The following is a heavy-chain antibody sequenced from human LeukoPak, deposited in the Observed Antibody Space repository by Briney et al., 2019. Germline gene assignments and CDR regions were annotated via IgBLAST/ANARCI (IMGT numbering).Heavy chain of an antibody. Sequence: ASVRVSCKACVYTFTSYYMHWLRPAPAQALDWMGIINHTYGSTSYAHKYQARVTMTRGTSTSTVYMELSSLRSEVTAVYYCARDLRIVVVPAATPSLYYYYYGMDVWGKGSTVTVSS. CDR1: VYTFTSYY. D-gene: IGHD2-2*01. J-gene: IGHJ6*04. CDR2: INHTYGST. V-gene: IGHV1-46*01. CDR3: ARDLRIVVVPAATPSLYYYYYGMDV.